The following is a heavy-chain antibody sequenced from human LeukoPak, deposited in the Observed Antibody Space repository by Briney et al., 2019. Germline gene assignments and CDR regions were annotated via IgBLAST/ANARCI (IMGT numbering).Heavy chain of an antibody. Sequence: SGTLSLTCAVSGGSISSNNWWGWVRQPPGKGLEWIGEIYHSGSPNYNPSLKSRVTISVDKSRDHFSLNLSSVTAADTAVYYCATYGSGSYRFDPWGQGTLVTVSS. D-gene: IGHD3-10*01. CDR2: IYHSGSP. V-gene: IGHV4-4*02. CDR3: ATYGSGSYRFDP. CDR1: GGSISSNNW. J-gene: IGHJ5*02.